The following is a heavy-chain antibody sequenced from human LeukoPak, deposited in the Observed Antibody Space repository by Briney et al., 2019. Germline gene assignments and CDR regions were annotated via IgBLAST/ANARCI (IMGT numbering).Heavy chain of an antibody. V-gene: IGHV3-53*01. CDR2: LYSGGST. D-gene: IGHD3-22*01. Sequence: GGSLRLSCAASGFTVSSNYMSWVRQAPGKGLEWVSVLYSGGSTYYADSVKGRFTMSRDNPKNTLYLQMNSLRAEDTAAYYCASGLGYSSGYWPSFDYWGQGTLVTVSS. J-gene: IGHJ4*02. CDR1: GFTVSSNY. CDR3: ASGLGYSSGYWPSFDY.